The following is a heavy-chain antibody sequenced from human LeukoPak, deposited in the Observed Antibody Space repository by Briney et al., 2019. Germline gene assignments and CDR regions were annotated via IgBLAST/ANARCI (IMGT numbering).Heavy chain of an antibody. J-gene: IGHJ4*02. CDR1: GFTFSSYG. CDR3: AKDGIITFGGVIVVIDY. D-gene: IGHD3-16*02. Sequence: GGSLRLSCAASGFTFSSYGMHWVRQAPGKGLEWVAVISYDGSNKYYADSVKGRFTISRDNSKNTLYLQMNSLRAEDTAVYYCAKDGIITFGGVIVVIDYWGQGTLVTVSS. V-gene: IGHV3-30*18. CDR2: ISYDGSNK.